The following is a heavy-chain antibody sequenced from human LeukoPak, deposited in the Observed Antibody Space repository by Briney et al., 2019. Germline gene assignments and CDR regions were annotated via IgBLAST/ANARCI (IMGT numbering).Heavy chain of an antibody. CDR3: ARSPANWNYASDC. Sequence: GGSLRLSCAASGFTFSSHAMHWVRQAPGKGLEWVSYISTGGSTVYYADSVKGRFTISRDDAKNSMYLQMDSLRAEDTAVYYCARSPANWNYASDCWGQGTLVTVSS. CDR1: GFTFSSHA. J-gene: IGHJ4*02. CDR2: ISTGGSTV. D-gene: IGHD1-7*01. V-gene: IGHV3-48*03.